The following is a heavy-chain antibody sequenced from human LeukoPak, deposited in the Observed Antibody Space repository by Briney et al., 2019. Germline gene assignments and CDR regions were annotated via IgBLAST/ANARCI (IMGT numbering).Heavy chain of an antibody. J-gene: IGHJ4*02. Sequence: GGSLRLSCAASGFTFSDYYMSWIRQAPGKGLEWVSYISSSGSTIYYADSVKGRFTISRDNAKNSLYLQMNSLRAEDTAVYYCARAHRYCSSTSCFFYFDYWGQGTLVTVSS. CDR2: ISSSGSTI. CDR3: ARAHRYCSSTSCFFYFDY. D-gene: IGHD2-2*01. CDR1: GFTFSDYY. V-gene: IGHV3-11*01.